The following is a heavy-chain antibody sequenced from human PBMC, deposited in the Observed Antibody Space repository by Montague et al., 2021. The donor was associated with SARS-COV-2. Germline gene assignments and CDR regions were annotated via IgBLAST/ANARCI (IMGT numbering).Heavy chain of an antibody. J-gene: IGHJ4*02. Sequence: PALVKPTQTLTLTCTFSGFSLCTSGMCVSWIRQPPGKALEWLARIDWDDDKYYSTSLKTRLTISKDTSKNQVVLTMTNMDPVDTATYYCAREYSSGVYFDYWGQGTLVTVSS. CDR2: IDWDDDK. CDR3: AREYSSGVYFDY. V-gene: IGHV2-70*11. D-gene: IGHD6-19*01. CDR1: GFSLCTSGMC.